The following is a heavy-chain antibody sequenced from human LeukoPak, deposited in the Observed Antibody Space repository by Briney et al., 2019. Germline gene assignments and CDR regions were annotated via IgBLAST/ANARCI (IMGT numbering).Heavy chain of an antibody. J-gene: IGHJ4*02. CDR1: GFTFSSYA. V-gene: IGHV3-30-3*01. D-gene: IGHD3-3*01. CDR3: AKGKTIFGVVMDYFDY. Sequence: GRSLRLSCAASGFTFSSYAMHWVRQAPGKGLEWVAVISYDGSNKYYADSVKGRFTISRDNSKNTLYLQMNSLRAEDTAVYYCAKGKTIFGVVMDYFDYWGQGTLVTVSS. CDR2: ISYDGSNK.